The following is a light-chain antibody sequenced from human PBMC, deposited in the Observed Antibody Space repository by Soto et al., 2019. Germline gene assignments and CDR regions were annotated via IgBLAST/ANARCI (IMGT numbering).Light chain of an antibody. CDR3: AAWDDSLNAL. Sequence: QSVLTQPPSASGTPGQRVTISCSGSSSNIGDNPVNWYQQVPGAAPKLLIYINDRPPSGVPDRFSGSKSGTSASLAISGLQPEDEADYYCAAWDDSLNALFGTGTKLTVL. CDR1: SSNIGDNP. J-gene: IGLJ1*01. V-gene: IGLV1-44*01. CDR2: IND.